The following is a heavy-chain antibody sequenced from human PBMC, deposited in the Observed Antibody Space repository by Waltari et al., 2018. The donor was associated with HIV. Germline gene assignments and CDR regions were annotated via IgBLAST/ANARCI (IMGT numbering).Heavy chain of an antibody. Sequence: QVQLVQSGAEVKRPGASVKVSCKVSGNLLTELSIHWVRQAPGKGLEWVGSFDPADGKTTYAQKFQGRVTMTEDTSTDTASMEVSSLRSEDTAVYYCATARQWLVDSGMDVWGQGTTVTVSS. D-gene: IGHD6-19*01. J-gene: IGHJ6*02. CDR1: GNLLTELS. CDR2: FDPADGKT. V-gene: IGHV1-24*01. CDR3: ATARQWLVDSGMDV.